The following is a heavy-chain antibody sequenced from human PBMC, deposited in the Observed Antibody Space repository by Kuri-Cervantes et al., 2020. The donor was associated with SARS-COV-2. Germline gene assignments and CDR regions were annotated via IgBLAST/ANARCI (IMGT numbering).Heavy chain of an antibody. CDR2: INSDWSST. Sequence: GESLKISCAASGFNFSSYWMHWVRQAPGKGLGWVSRINSDWSSTSYADSVKGRSTISRDNAKNPLYLQMNSLRAEDTAVYYCARDHCSSASCYRSSYNWFDPWGQGTLVTCSS. V-gene: IGHV3-74*01. CDR1: GFNFSSYW. J-gene: IGHJ5*02. D-gene: IGHD2-2*02. CDR3: ARDHCSSASCYRSSYNWFDP.